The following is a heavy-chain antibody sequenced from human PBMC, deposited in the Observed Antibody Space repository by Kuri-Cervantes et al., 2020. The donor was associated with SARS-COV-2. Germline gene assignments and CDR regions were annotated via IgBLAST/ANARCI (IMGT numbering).Heavy chain of an antibody. CDR1: GYIFTSYY. V-gene: IGHV1-46*01. J-gene: IGHJ5*02. CDR2: INPSGGSP. CDR3: ARDALPTIFGVVIIYWFDP. Sequence: ASVNVSCMASGYIFTSYYLHWVRQAPGQGLEWMGIINPSGGSPSYAQKFHGGVTMTRDTSTSTVYMELRSLRSENTAVYYCARDALPTIFGVVIIYWFDPWGQGAMVTVSS. D-gene: IGHD3-3*01.